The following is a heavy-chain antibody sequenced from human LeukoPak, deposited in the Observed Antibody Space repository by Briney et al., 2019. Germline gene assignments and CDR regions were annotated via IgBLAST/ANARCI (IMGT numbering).Heavy chain of an antibody. CDR1: GYSISSSNW. D-gene: IGHD2-2*02. J-gene: IGHJ5*02. CDR2: IYYSGST. CDR3: ARRELAAIGWFDP. Sequence: SDTLSLTCAVSGYSISSSNWWGWIRQPPGKGLEWIGYIYYSGSTNYNPSLKSRVTMSVDTSKNQFSLKLSSVTALDTAVYYCARRELAAIGWFDPWGQGTLVTVSS. V-gene: IGHV4-28*06.